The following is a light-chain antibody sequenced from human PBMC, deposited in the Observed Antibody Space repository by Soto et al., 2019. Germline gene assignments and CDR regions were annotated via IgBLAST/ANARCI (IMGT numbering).Light chain of an antibody. J-gene: IGLJ1*01. CDR2: EVS. CDR1: SSDVGGNKY. Sequence: QSVLTQPASASGSPAQSITISCTGTSSDVGGNKYVSWYQQYPGKAPKLMIFEVSKRPSGVSNRFSGSKSGKTASLTISGLQTADEADYYCTSYTTSSTYVFGTGTKVTVL. CDR3: TSYTTSSTYV. V-gene: IGLV2-14*01.